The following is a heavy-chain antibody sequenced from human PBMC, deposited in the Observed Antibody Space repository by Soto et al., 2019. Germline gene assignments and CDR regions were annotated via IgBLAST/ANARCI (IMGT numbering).Heavy chain of an antibody. V-gene: IGHV4-59*08. D-gene: IGHD3-10*01. CDR2: IYSSGNT. Sequence: SQPLSHTRTVCGGSISSVYWTCIRQPPGKGLEWIGYIYSSGNTNYNPSFKSRLTISVDTSRNQFALNLNPVSPRDEAKDYYARGPHYWGPGKLVTVS. CDR3: ARGPHY. CDR1: GGSISSVY. J-gene: IGHJ4*02.